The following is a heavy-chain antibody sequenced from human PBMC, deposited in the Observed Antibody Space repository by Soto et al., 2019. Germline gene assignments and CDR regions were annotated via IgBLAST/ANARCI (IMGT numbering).Heavy chain of an antibody. V-gene: IGHV1-69*13. CDR1: GGTFSSYA. CDR2: IIPIFGTA. D-gene: IGHD3-22*01. CDR3: ARAWAYYDSSGYYPKHYFEY. Sequence: SVKVSCKASGGTFSSYAISWVRQAPGQGLEWMGGIIPIFGTANYAQKFQGRVTITADESTSTAYMELSSLRSEDTAVYYCARAWAYYDSSGYYPKHYFEYWGQGTLVTVSS. J-gene: IGHJ4*02.